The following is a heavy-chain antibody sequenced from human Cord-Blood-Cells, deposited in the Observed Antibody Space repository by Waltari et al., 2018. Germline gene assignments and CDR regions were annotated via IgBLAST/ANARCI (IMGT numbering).Heavy chain of an antibody. V-gene: IGHV3-53*01. D-gene: IGHD3-10*01. CDR3: ARATHGSGSYWFNP. CDR2: IYSGGST. CDR1: GFTVSSNY. Sequence: EVQLVESGGGLIQPGGSLRLSCAASGFTVSSNYMSWARQAPGKGLEWVSVIYSGGSTYYADSVKGRFTISRDNSKNTLYLQMNSLRAEDTAVYYCARATHGSGSYWFNPWGQGTLVTVSS. J-gene: IGHJ5*02.